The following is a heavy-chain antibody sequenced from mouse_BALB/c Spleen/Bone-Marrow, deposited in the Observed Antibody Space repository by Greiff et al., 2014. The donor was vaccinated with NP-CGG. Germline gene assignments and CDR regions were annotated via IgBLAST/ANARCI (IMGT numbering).Heavy chain of an antibody. CDR1: GFTFSNYW. Sequence: EVHLVESGGGLVQPGGSMKLSCVASGFTFSNYWMNWVRQSPEKGLEWVAEIRLKSNNYATHYAESVKGRFTISRDDSKSSVYLQMNNLRAEDTDIYYCTRRGYDGFAYWGQGTLVTVSA. D-gene: IGHD2-2*01. CDR2: IRLKSNNYAT. V-gene: IGHV6-6*02. CDR3: TRRGYDGFAY. J-gene: IGHJ3*01.